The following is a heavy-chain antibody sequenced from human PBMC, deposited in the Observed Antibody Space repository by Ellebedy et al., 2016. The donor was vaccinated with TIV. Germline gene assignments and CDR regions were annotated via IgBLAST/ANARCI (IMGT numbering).Heavy chain of an antibody. CDR2: IKNEVNSI. Sequence: PGGSLRLSCAAAGFTFSSHWMHWVRQAPGKGLVWVSRIKNEVNSINYADSVKGRFTISRDNAKNSLYLQMDSLRAEETAVYYCAGGDDDWLFNWFDPWGQGTQVTVSS. CDR1: GFTFSSHW. V-gene: IGHV3-74*01. J-gene: IGHJ5*02. D-gene: IGHD3-9*01. CDR3: AGGDDDWLFNWFDP.